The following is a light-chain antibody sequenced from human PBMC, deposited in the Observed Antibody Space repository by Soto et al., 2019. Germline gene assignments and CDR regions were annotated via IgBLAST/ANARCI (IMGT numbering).Light chain of an antibody. J-gene: IGLJ1*01. CDR2: DVS. Sequence: QSVLTQRRSVSGSPGQSVTISCTGTITDVGGYNYVSWYQQHPCRAPKLMICDVSKRPSGVPDRFSGSKSGNKASLSISGLQAEDEAYYYCCSSAGSYSYVFGIGTKLTVL. CDR3: CSSAGSYSYV. V-gene: IGLV2-11*01. CDR1: ITDVGGYNY.